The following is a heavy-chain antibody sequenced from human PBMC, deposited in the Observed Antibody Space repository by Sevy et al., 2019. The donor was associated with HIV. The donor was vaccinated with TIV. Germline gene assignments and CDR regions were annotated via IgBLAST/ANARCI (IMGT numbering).Heavy chain of an antibody. CDR2: IGVRGDT. CDR1: GFTFNKYD. Sequence: GGSLRLSCAASGFTFNKYDMHWVRQPTGKGLEWLSGIGVRGDTHYPGAVKGRFTISRENAKNWLYLQMDDLRAGDTAVYYCGTEGTGKQRAGFDFWGQGTLVTVSS. D-gene: IGHD7-27*01. CDR3: GTEGTGKQRAGFDF. J-gene: IGHJ4*02. V-gene: IGHV3-13*01.